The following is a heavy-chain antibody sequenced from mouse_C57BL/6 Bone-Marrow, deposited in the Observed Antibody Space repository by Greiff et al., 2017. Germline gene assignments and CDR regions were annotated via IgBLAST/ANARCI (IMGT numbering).Heavy chain of an antibody. CDR2: IYPGSGST. V-gene: IGHV1-55*01. CDR1: GYTFTSYW. D-gene: IGHD2-4*01. Sequence: QVQLQQPGAELVKPGASVKMSCKASGYTFTSYWITWVKQRPGQGLEWIGDIYPGSGSTNYNEKFKGKATLTVDTSSSTAYMQLSSLTSEDSAVYYCARRVYYDYDGDYWGQGTTLTVSS. J-gene: IGHJ2*01. CDR3: ARRVYYDYDGDY.